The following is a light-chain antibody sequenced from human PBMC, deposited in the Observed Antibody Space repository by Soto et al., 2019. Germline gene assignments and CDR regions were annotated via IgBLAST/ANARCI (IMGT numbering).Light chain of an antibody. Sequence: IVVTQSPATLSVSPGERATLSCSTSQSVSSNLAWYQQKPGQPPRLLIYGASTRATGIPARFSGSGSATEFTLPISSLQPADFAVYYCQQYNNWHPITFGHGTRLEIK. CDR2: GAS. V-gene: IGKV3-15*01. J-gene: IGKJ5*01. CDR1: QSVSSN. CDR3: QQYNNWHPIT.